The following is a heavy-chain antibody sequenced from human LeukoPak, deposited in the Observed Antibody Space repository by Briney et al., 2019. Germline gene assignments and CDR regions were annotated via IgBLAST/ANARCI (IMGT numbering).Heavy chain of an antibody. Sequence: ASVKVSCKASGYTFTSYYMHLVRQAPGQGLEWMGIINPSGGSTSYAQKFQGRVTMTRGTSTSTVYMELSSLRSEDTAVYYCAVGVGAGIDIWGQGTMVTVSS. CDR1: GYTFTSYY. V-gene: IGHV1-46*01. D-gene: IGHD1-26*01. CDR3: AVGVGAGIDI. J-gene: IGHJ3*02. CDR2: INPSGGST.